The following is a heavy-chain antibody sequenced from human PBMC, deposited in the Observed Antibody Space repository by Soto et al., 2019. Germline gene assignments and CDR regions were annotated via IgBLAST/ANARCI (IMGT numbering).Heavy chain of an antibody. D-gene: IGHD3-3*01. J-gene: IGHJ6*02. CDR1: GFSLIIRGVC. CDR3: AHSAFSQLPYYDFWSGYLVEPLMEV. CDR2: IYWNDDK. V-gene: IGHV2-5*01. Sequence: SFHTLVNPTKTLTLTCTFSGFSLIIRGVCVGWIRQPPGKALECLALIYWNDDKRYSPSLKSRLTITKDTSKNQVVLTMTNMDPVDTATYYCAHSAFSQLPYYDFWSGYLVEPLMEVWGQGTTVTVSS.